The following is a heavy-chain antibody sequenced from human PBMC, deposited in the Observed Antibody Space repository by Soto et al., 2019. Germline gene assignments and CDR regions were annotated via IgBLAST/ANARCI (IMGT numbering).Heavy chain of an antibody. CDR1: GGSISSGGYY. V-gene: IGHV4-31*03. D-gene: IGHD2-2*01. Sequence: SETLSLTCTVSGGSISSGGYYWSWIRQHPGKGLEWIGYIYYSGSTYYNPSLKSRVTISVDTSKNQFSLKLSSVTAADTAVYYCARAAVVVPAPVQPGPYYYGMDVWGQGTTVTVSS. CDR2: IYYSGST. CDR3: ARAAVVVPAPVQPGPYYYGMDV. J-gene: IGHJ6*02.